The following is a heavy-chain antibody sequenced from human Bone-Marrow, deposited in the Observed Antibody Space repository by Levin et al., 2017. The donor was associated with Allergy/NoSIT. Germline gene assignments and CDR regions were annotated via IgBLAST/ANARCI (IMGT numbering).Heavy chain of an antibody. Sequence: PGGSLRLSCAASGFSFSMYNLNWVRQAPGKGLEWIAHITDSSGRIAYADSVKGRFTISRDNDKKTLSLQMNNVRDEDTAVYYCATDRTIFGFDNWGQGTLVTVSS. D-gene: IGHD3-3*01. CDR1: GFSFSMYN. CDR2: ITDSSGRI. J-gene: IGHJ4*02. V-gene: IGHV3-48*02. CDR3: ATDRTIFGFDN.